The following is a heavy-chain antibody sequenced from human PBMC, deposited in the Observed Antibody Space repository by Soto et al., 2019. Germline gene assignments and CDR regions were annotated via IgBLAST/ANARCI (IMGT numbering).Heavy chain of an antibody. CDR1: GFTFSSYA. V-gene: IGHV3-23*01. CDR2: ISGSGGST. D-gene: IGHD6-19*01. Sequence: GGSLRLSCAASGFTFSSYAMSWVRQAPGKGLEWVSAISGSGGSTYYADSVKGRFTISRDNSKNTLYPQMNSLRAEDTAVYYCAKDLGGWHKINWFDPWGQGTLVTVSS. CDR3: AKDLGGWHKINWFDP. J-gene: IGHJ5*02.